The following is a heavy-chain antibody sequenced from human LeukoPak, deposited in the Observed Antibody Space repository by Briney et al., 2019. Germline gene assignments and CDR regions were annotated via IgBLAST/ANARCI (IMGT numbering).Heavy chain of an antibody. CDR1: GFTFSAHS. J-gene: IGHJ4*02. D-gene: IGHD5-12*01. V-gene: IGHV3-23*01. Sequence: PGGSLRLSCAASGFTFSAHSMTWVRQAPGKGLEWVSGISASGDATFYADSVKGRFTIPRDNSKNTVDLQMNSLRAEDTAVYYCTKWSGYGDSWGQGTLVTVSS. CDR3: TKWSGYGDS. CDR2: ISASGDAT.